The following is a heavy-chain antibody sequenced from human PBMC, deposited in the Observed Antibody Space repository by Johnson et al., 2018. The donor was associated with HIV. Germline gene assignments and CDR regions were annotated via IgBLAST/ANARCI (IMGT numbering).Heavy chain of an antibody. CDR2: IYSGGST. Sequence: VQLVESGGVVVQPGGSLRLSCAASGFTVSSNYMSWVRQAPGKGLEWVSVIYSGGSTYYADSVKGRFTISRDNSKNTLYLQMNSLRAEATAVYYCARPSTSHAFDIWGQGTMVTVSS. CDR1: GFTVSSNY. CDR3: ARPSTSHAFDI. V-gene: IGHV3-66*04. J-gene: IGHJ3*02.